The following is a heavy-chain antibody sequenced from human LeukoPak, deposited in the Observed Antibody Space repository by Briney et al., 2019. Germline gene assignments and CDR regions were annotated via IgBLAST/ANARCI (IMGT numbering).Heavy chain of an antibody. CDR2: IYYSGGT. D-gene: IGHD2-2*01. CDR1: GGSISSSSYY. J-gene: IGHJ4*02. Sequence: DPSETLSLTCTVSGGSISSSSYYWGWIRQPPGKGLEWIGSIYYSGGTYYNPSLKSRVTISVDTSKNQFSLKLSSVTAADTAVYYCARQLGYCSSTSCYADKVDYWGQGTLVTVSS. V-gene: IGHV4-39*01. CDR3: ARQLGYCSSTSCYADKVDY.